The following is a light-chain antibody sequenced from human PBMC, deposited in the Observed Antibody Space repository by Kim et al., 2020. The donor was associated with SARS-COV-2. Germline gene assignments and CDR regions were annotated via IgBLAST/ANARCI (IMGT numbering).Light chain of an antibody. V-gene: IGLV1-47*01. CDR2: RNT. CDR1: SSNIGSNY. Sequence: GKRVTISCSGSSSNIGSNYVYWYQQLQGTAPKLLIYRNTQRPSGVPDRFAGSKSGTSASLAISGLRSEDEADYYCATWDDSLSGQVFGGGTQLTVL. J-gene: IGLJ3*02. CDR3: ATWDDSLSGQV.